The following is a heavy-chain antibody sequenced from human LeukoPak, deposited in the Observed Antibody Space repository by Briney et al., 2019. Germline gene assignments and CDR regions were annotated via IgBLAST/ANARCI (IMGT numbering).Heavy chain of an antibody. V-gene: IGHV4-34*01. D-gene: IGHD2-8*01. Sequence: SETLSLTCAVYGGSFSGYYWSRIRQPPGKGLEWIGEINHSGSTNYNPSLKSRVTISVDTSKNQFSLKLSSVTAADTAVYYCARGDSYCTNGVCTPLFDYWGQGTLVTVSS. CDR1: GGSFSGYY. CDR3: ARGDSYCTNGVCTPLFDY. J-gene: IGHJ4*02. CDR2: INHSGST.